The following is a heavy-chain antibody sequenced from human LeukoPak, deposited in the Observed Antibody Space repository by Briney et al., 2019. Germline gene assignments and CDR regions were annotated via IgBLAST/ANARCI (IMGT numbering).Heavy chain of an antibody. CDR3: ARYLRWFGESSWYFDL. J-gene: IGHJ2*01. Sequence: GGSLRLSCAASGFTFSSYWMSWVRQAPGKGLEWVANIKQDGSEKYVDSVKGRFTISRDNAKNSLYLQMNSLRAEDTAVYYCARYLRWFGESSWYFDLWGRGTLVTVSS. D-gene: IGHD3-10*01. V-gene: IGHV3-7*01. CDR2: IKQDGSEK. CDR1: GFTFSSYW.